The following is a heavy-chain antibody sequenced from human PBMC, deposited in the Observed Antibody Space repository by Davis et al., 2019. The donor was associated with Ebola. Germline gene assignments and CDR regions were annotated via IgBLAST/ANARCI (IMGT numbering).Heavy chain of an antibody. CDR3: ARDATGIGY. D-gene: IGHD1-14*01. V-gene: IGHV3-23*01. J-gene: IGHJ4*02. CDR1: GFTFSSYG. CDR2: IGAIGTGT. Sequence: GESLKISCAASGFTFSSYGISWVRQAPGKGLEWLSAIGAIGTGTYYADFVKGRFTISRDNSKNTLYLQMNSLRAEDTAVYYCARDATGIGYWGQGTLVTVSS.